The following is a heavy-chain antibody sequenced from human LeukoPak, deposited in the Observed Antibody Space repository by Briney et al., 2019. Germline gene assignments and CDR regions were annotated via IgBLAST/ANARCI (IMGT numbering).Heavy chain of an antibody. D-gene: IGHD2-21*02. J-gene: IGHJ6*04. Sequence: GGSLRLSCAASGFTFSSYGMHWVRQAPGKGLEWVAVIWYDGSNKYYADSVKGRFTISRDNSKNTLYLQMNSLRAEDTAVYYCARDREYWGGDCYSDYYYGMDVWGKGTTVTVSS. V-gene: IGHV3-33*01. CDR1: GFTFSSYG. CDR3: ARDREYWGGDCYSDYYYGMDV. CDR2: IWYDGSNK.